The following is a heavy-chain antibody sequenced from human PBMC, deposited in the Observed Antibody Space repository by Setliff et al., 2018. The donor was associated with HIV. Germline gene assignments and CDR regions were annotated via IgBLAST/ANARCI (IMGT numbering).Heavy chain of an antibody. CDR1: GGSFSNYG. Sequence: ASVKVSCKASGGSFSNYGISWVRQAPGQGLEWMGWISAYNGYTDYAQKFQGRVTMTRNTSINTVYMELSSLKSEDTAVYYCARDKSDIVGEVWLDPWGQGTLVTISS. D-gene: IGHD2-21*01. CDR3: ARDKSDIVGEVWLDP. V-gene: IGHV1-8*02. J-gene: IGHJ5*02. CDR2: ISAYNGYT.